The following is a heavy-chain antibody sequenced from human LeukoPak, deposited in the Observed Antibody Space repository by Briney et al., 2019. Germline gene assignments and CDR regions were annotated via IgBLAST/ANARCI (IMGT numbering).Heavy chain of an antibody. CDR3: AKDGMGDSSWFFDY. V-gene: IGHV3-23*01. J-gene: IGHJ4*02. D-gene: IGHD6-13*01. Sequence: GESLRLSCATSGFTFSDYAMSWVRQAPGNGLEWVSSISTGGGSTYYADSVKGRFTISRDNSKNTLYLQMNSLRAEDTAVYYCAKDGMGDSSWFFDYWGQGTLVTVSS. CDR2: ISTGGGST. CDR1: GFTFSDYA.